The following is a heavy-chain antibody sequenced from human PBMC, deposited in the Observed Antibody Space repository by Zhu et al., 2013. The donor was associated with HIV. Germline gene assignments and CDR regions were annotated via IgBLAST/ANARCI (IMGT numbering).Heavy chain of an antibody. Sequence: QVQLVQSGAGVKKPGASVKVSCKASGYTLSGHYVHWVRQAPGQGFEWVGWIHPDSGGTNSAKKFQGRVILTRDTSATTAYMEMTSLMSDDTAVYYCARDVGVRGVLKNAFDIWGQGTLVTVSS. J-gene: IGHJ3*02. D-gene: IGHD3-10*01. CDR3: ARDVGVRGVLKNAFDI. V-gene: IGHV1-2*02. CDR2: IHPDSGGT. CDR1: GYTLSGHY.